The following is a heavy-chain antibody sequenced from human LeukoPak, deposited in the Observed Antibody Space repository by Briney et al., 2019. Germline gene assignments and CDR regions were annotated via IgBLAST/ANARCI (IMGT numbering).Heavy chain of an antibody. Sequence: ASVKVSCKASGYTFTSYGISWVRQAPGQGLEWMGWISAYNGNTNYAQKLQGRVTMTTDTATSTAYMELRSLRSDDTAVYYCARAALYRVVPYYDFWSGYYPTGPDYWGQGTLVTVSS. D-gene: IGHD3-3*01. CDR2: ISAYNGNT. CDR1: GYTFTSYG. CDR3: ARAALYRVVPYYDFWSGYYPTGPDY. V-gene: IGHV1-18*01. J-gene: IGHJ4*02.